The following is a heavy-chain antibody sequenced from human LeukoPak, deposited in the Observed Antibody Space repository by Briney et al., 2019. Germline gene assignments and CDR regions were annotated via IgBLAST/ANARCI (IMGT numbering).Heavy chain of an antibody. D-gene: IGHD3-10*01. J-gene: IGHJ4*02. V-gene: IGHV3-9*01. Sequence: PGGSLRLSCAASGFTFSSYWMHWVRQAPGKGLEWVSGISWNSGSIGYADSVKGRFTISRDNAKNSLYLQMNSLRAEDTALYYCAKDRMRGVIISPFDYWGQGTLVTVSS. CDR2: ISWNSGSI. CDR1: GFTFSSYW. CDR3: AKDRMRGVIISPFDY.